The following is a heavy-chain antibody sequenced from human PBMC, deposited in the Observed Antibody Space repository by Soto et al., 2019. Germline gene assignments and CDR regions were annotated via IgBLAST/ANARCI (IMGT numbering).Heavy chain of an antibody. CDR1: GFTFSSYA. CDR3: AKGIKYSSSPGDFDY. J-gene: IGHJ4*02. V-gene: IGHV3-23*01. D-gene: IGHD6-6*01. CDR2: ISGSGGST. Sequence: GGSLRLSCAASGFTFSSYAMSWVRQAPGKGLEWVSAISGSGGSTYYADSVKGRFTISRDNSKNTLYLQMNSLRAEDTAVYYCAKGIKYSSSPGDFDYWGQGTLVTVSS.